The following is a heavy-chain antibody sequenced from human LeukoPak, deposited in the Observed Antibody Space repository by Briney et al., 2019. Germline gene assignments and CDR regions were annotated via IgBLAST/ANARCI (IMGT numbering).Heavy chain of an antibody. CDR3: AKGGSLDYYGSGRSYYYYYMDV. Sequence: GGSLRLSCAASGFTFSSYGTHWVRQAPGKGLEWVAFIRYDGSNKYYADSVKGRFTISRDNSKNTLYLQMNSLRAEDTAVYYCAKGGSLDYYGSGRSYYYYYMDVWGKGTTVTVSS. D-gene: IGHD3-10*01. CDR2: IRYDGSNK. J-gene: IGHJ6*03. CDR1: GFTFSSYG. V-gene: IGHV3-30*02.